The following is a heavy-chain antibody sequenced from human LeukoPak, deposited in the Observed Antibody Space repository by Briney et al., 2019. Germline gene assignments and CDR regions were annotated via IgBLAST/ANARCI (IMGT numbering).Heavy chain of an antibody. CDR2: IYYSGST. V-gene: IGHV4-39*01. CDR1: GGSISSNSYY. J-gene: IGHJ2*01. Sequence: ASETLSLTCAVSGGSISSNSYYWGWIRQPPGKGLEWIGSIYYSGSTYYNPSLKSRVTISVDTSKNQFSLKLSSVTAADTAVYYCAKAPRNWYFDLWGRGTLVTVSS. CDR3: AKAPRNWYFDL.